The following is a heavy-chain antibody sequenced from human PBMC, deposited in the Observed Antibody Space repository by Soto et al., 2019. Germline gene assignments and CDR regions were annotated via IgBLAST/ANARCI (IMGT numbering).Heavy chain of an antibody. CDR1: ELPFTDYS. V-gene: IGHV3-30*04. J-gene: IGHJ4*02. CDR3: AVDGVPTSSFRYYYFRF. CDR2: ISHDGRNT. Sequence: QAQLVESGGGVVQPGRSLRLSCAASELPFTDYSMHWVRQTADKGLEWVAFISHDGRNTFYSDSVKGRFTISRDDSRSMFVLQMSGVTVEDTAIYYCAVDGVPTSSFRYYYFRFWGRGTLVTVSS. D-gene: IGHD3-9*01.